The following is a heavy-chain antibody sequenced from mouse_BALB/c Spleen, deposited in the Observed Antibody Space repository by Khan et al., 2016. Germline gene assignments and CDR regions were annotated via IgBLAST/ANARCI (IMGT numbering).Heavy chain of an antibody. D-gene: IGHD2-14*01. CDR3: ARERGRGTRYFDV. V-gene: IGHV5-6-3*01. CDR2: INSNGGST. J-gene: IGHJ1*01. Sequence: EVELVESGGGLVQPGGSLKLSCAASGFTFSSYGMSWVRQTPDKRLELVATINSNGGSTYYPDSVKGRFTISRDNAKNTLYLQMSSLKSEDTAMYYWARERGRGTRYFDVWGAGTTVTVSS. CDR1: GFTFSSYG.